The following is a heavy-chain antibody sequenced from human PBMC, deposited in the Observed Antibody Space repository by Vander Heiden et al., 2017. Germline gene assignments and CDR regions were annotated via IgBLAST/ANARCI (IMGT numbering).Heavy chain of an antibody. D-gene: IGHD2-21*01. Sequence: EVQLVESGGGLVQPGGSLRLSCAASGFTFSSYWMTWVRQAPRKGLEWVANIKKDGSEKYYVESVKGRFTISRDNAKNSVYLHMNSLRAEDTAVYYCARVWWLVDYWGQGTLVTVSS. CDR1: GFTFSSYW. J-gene: IGHJ4*02. CDR3: ARVWWLVDY. V-gene: IGHV3-7*01. CDR2: IKKDGSEK.